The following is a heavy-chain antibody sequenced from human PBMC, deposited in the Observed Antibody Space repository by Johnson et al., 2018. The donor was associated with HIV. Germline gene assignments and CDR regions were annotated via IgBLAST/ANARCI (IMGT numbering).Heavy chain of an antibody. CDR1: GLTFSSYD. Sequence: QVQLVESGGGVVQPGRSLRLSCAASGLTFSSYDMHWVRQAPGKGLEWVAVISYDGSNNYYADSVKGRFTISRDNSKNTLYLQVTSLRAEDTAVYYCAKPPSMGADAFDIWGQGTMVTVSS. V-gene: IGHV3-30*18. CDR3: AKPPSMGADAFDI. CDR2: ISYDGSNN. J-gene: IGHJ3*02. D-gene: IGHD3-16*01.